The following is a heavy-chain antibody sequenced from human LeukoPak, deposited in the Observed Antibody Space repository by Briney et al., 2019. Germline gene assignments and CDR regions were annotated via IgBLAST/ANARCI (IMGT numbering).Heavy chain of an antibody. D-gene: IGHD5-18*01. CDR1: GGSISNYY. V-gene: IGHV4-4*07. J-gene: IGHJ4*02. CDR2: VYSSGST. Sequence: SETLSLTCTVSGGSISNYYWSWIRQPAGKGLEWIGRVYSSGSTNYNPSLKSRVTISVDTSKNQFSLRLSSVTAADTAVYYCARGLSGYSYGYYFDYWGQGTLFTVSS. CDR3: ARGLSGYSYGYYFDY.